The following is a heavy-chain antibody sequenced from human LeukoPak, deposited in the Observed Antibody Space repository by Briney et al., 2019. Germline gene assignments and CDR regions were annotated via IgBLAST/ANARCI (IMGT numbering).Heavy chain of an antibody. CDR2: ISGSGGST. D-gene: IGHD3-9*01. Sequence: PGGSLRLSCAASGFTFSSYAMSWVRQAPGKGLEWVSAISGSGGSTYYADSVKGRFTISRDNSKNTLYLQMNSLRAEDTAVYYCAKVEYYDILTGYHFDYWGQGTLVTVSS. J-gene: IGHJ4*02. V-gene: IGHV3-23*01. CDR3: AKVEYYDILTGYHFDY. CDR1: GFTFSSYA.